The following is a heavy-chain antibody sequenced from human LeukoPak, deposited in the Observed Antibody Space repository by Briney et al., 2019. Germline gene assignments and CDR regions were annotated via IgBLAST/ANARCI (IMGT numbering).Heavy chain of an antibody. J-gene: IGHJ3*02. CDR2: IIPIFGTA. CDR1: GGTFSSYA. V-gene: IGHV1-69*13. D-gene: IGHD5-24*01. Sequence: GASVKVSCKASGGTFSSYAISWVRQAPGQGLEWMGGIIPIFGTANYAQKFQGRVTITADESTSTAYMELSSLRSEDTAVYYCAGVSDGYNYAFDIWGQGTMVTVSS. CDR3: AGVSDGYNYAFDI.